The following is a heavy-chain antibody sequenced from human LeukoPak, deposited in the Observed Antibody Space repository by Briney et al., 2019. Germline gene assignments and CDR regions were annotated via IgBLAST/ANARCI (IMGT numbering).Heavy chain of an antibody. CDR2: IYHSGST. J-gene: IGHJ4*02. CDR3: ASTRRSGGYGYGYAH. CDR1: GGSISSSNW. V-gene: IGHV4-4*02. D-gene: IGHD5-18*01. Sequence: SGTLSLTCAVSGGSISSSNWWSWVRQPPGKGLEWIGEIYHSGSTNYNPSLKSRVTISVDKSKNQFSLKLSSVTAADTAVYYCASTRRSGGYGYGYAHWGQGTLVTVSS.